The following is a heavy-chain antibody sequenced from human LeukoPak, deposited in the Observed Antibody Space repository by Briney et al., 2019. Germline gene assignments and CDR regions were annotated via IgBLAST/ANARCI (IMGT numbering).Heavy chain of an antibody. J-gene: IGHJ4*02. V-gene: IGHV3-7*01. CDR2: IKEDGSEK. CDR3: ASGRQLAC. Sequence: GGSLRLSCAASGFTFSNYWMSWVRQAPGKGLEWVANIKEDGSEKYYVDSVKGRFTISRDNARNSLYLQMNSLRAEDTAVYYCASGRQLACCGQGTLLTVSS. CDR1: GFTFSNYW. D-gene: IGHD6-13*01.